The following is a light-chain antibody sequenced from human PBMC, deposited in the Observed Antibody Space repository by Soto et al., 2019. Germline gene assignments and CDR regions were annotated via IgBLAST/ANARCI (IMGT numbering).Light chain of an antibody. J-gene: IGLJ1*01. CDR1: SDHDGAYNS. CDR2: KGT. CDR3: CSSAPESTYV. Sequence: QSALAQPASVSGSPGHSITISCTGTSDHDGAYNSVSWYQQLPHKAPQVILYKGTQRPSGVSSRFSGSTSGNAASLTISGLQADDEADYFCCSSAPESTYVFGTGTKVTVL. V-gene: IGLV2-23*01.